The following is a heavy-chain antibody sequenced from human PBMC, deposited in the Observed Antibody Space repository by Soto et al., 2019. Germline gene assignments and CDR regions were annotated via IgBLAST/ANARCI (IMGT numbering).Heavy chain of an antibody. V-gene: IGHV3-23*01. J-gene: IGHJ4*02. CDR2: ISGSGGST. CDR1: GFTFSSYA. D-gene: IGHD2-2*01. Sequence: GGSLRLSCAASGFTFSSYAMSWVRQAPGKGLEWVSAISGSGGSTYYADSVKGRFTISRDNSKNTLYLQMNSLRAEDTAVYYCAKAEDIVVVPAASGFDYWGQGTLVTVSS. CDR3: AKAEDIVVVPAASGFDY.